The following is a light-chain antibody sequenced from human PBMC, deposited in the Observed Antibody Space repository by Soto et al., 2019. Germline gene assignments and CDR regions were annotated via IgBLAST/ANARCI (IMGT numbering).Light chain of an antibody. CDR3: QQRSSWPPT. CDR1: QSVSSY. V-gene: IGKV3-11*01. CDR2: DAS. Sequence: EIVLTPSPATLSLSPGERATLFCRASQSVSSYLAWYQQRPGQAPRLLIYDASNRATGVPARFSGSGSGTDFTLTISSLEPEDFAVYYCQQRSSWPPTFGQGTRLEIK. J-gene: IGKJ5*01.